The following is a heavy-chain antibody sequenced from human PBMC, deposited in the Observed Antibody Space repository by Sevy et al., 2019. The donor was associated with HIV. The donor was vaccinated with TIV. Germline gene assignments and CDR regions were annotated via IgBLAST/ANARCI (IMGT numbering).Heavy chain of an antibody. Sequence: GGSLRLSCAASGFTFSNYGIHWVRQPPGKGLEWVAVIWSDGNKKYYADSVKGRFTISRDNSKNTLFLQMNSLRAEDTAVYYCARGPLTYCTSTSCYEGDYYCYGMDVWGQGTTVTVSS. D-gene: IGHD2-2*01. J-gene: IGHJ6*02. CDR2: IWSDGNKK. V-gene: IGHV3-33*01. CDR3: ARGPLTYCTSTSCYEGDYYCYGMDV. CDR1: GFTFSNYG.